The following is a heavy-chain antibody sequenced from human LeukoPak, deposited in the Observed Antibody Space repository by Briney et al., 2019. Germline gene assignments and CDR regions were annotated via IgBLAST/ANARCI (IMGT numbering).Heavy chain of an antibody. D-gene: IGHD1-14*01. CDR1: GGSISSYY. J-gene: IGHJ6*03. V-gene: IGHV4-59*01. Sequence: SETLSLTCTVSGGSISSYYWSWIRQPPGKGLEWIGYIYYNGNTNYNPSLNSRDTISIDTSKSQFSLKLNSVTAADTAVFYCARVNPYYYYMDVWGKGTTVTISS. CDR3: ARVNPYYYYMDV. CDR2: IYYNGNT.